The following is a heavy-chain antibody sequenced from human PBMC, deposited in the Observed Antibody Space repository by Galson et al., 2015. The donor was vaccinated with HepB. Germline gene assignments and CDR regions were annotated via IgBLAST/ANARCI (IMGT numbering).Heavy chain of an antibody. CDR3: ARQGLKGEYGMDV. J-gene: IGHJ6*02. CDR2: IWYDGSNK. Sequence: SLRLSCAASGFTFSSYGMHWVRQAPGKGLEWVAVIWYDGSNKYYADSVKGRFTISRDNSKNTLYLQMNSLRAEDTAVYYCARQGLKGEYGMDVWGQGSTVTVSS. V-gene: IGHV3-33*01. CDR1: GFTFSSYG. D-gene: IGHD3-16*01.